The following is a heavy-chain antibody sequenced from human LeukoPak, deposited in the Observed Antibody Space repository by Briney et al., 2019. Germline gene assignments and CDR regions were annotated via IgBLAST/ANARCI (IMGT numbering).Heavy chain of an antibody. V-gene: IGHV1-3*04. CDR1: GYTFTSYS. Sequence: ASVKVSCKASGYTFTSYSMHWVRQAPGQRLEWMEWINTGNGNTKFSQKFQGRVTITRDTSASTAYMELSSLRSEDTAVYYCARFLGGSYGMDVWGQGTTVTVSS. J-gene: IGHJ6*02. CDR2: INTGNGNT. CDR3: ARFLGGSYGMDV. D-gene: IGHD1-26*01.